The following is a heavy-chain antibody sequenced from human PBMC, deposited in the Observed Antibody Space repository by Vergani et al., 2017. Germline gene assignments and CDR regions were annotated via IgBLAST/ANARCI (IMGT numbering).Heavy chain of an antibody. CDR2: FIPIFGIA. V-gene: IGHV1-69*17. CDR3: ARAISIAARRDAVDI. CDR1: GGTFSSYA. D-gene: IGHD6-6*01. J-gene: IGHJ3*02. Sequence: QVQLVQSGAEVKKPGSSVKVSCKASGGTFSSYAISWVRQAPGQGLEWMGGFIPIFGIANYAQKFQGRVTITADKSTSTAYMELSSLRSEDTAVYYCARAISIAARRDAVDIWGQGRMVTVSS.